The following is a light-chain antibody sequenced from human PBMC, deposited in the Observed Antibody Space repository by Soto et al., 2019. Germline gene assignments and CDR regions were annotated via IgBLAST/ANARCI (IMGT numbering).Light chain of an antibody. Sequence: QSVLTQPPSASGTPGQRVTISCSGSSSNIGSNTVNWYQQLPGTAPKLLIYSNNQRPSGVPYRFSGSKSGTSASLAISGLQSEDEADYSCPALEDSLNGYVFGTGTKLTVL. J-gene: IGLJ1*01. CDR2: SNN. V-gene: IGLV1-44*01. CDR3: PALEDSLNGYV. CDR1: SSNIGSNT.